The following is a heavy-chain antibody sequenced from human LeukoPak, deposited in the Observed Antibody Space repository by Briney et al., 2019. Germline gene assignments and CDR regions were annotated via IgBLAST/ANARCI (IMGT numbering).Heavy chain of an antibody. CDR3: ATPTYYYGSGSYHNPLDY. CDR2: IRYDGSNK. CDR1: GFTFSSYG. D-gene: IGHD3-10*01. Sequence: GGSLRLSCAASGFTFSSYGMHWVRQAPGKGLEWVAFIRYDGSNKYYADSVKGRFTISRDNSKNTLYLQMNSLRAEDTAVYYCATPTYYYGSGSYHNPLDYWGQGTLVTVSS. V-gene: IGHV3-30*02. J-gene: IGHJ4*02.